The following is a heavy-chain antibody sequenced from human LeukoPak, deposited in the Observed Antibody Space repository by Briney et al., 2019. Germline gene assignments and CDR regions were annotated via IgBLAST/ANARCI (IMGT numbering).Heavy chain of an antibody. CDR3: ARGYCSGGSCYPRGYFDY. CDR2: IYPGDSDT. V-gene: IGHV5-51*01. CDR1: GYSFTSYW. D-gene: IGHD2-15*01. Sequence: GESLKISCKGSGYSFTSYWIGWVRQMPGKGLEWMEIIYPGDSDTRYSPSFQGQVTISADKSISTAYLQWSSLKASDTAMYYCARGYCSGGSCYPRGYFDYWGQGTLVTVSS. J-gene: IGHJ4*02.